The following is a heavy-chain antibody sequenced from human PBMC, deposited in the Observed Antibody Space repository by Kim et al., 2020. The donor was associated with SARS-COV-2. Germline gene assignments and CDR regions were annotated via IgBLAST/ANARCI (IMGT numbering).Heavy chain of an antibody. Sequence: GGSLRLSCAASGFTFSSYAMHWVRQAPGKGLEWVAVISYDGSNKYYADSVKGRFTISRDNSKNTLYLQMNSLRAEDTAVYYCARDELGIAARYPAAPSGYWGQGTLVTVSS. CDR3: ARDELGIAARYPAAPSGY. D-gene: IGHD6-6*01. CDR2: ISYDGSNK. J-gene: IGHJ4*02. V-gene: IGHV3-30-3*01. CDR1: GFTFSSYA.